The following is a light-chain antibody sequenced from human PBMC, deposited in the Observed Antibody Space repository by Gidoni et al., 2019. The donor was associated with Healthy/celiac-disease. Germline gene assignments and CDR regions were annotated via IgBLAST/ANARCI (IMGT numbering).Light chain of an antibody. J-gene: IGKJ1*01. CDR3: QQRSNWPRT. CDR2: DAS. V-gene: IGKV3-11*01. Sequence: DIVLTQSPATLSLSPGERATLSCRASQRVSSYLAWYQQKPGQAPRLLIYDASNRDTGIPARFSGSGSGKDFTLTISSLEPEDFAVYYCQQRSNWPRTFGQGTKVEIK. CDR1: QRVSSY.